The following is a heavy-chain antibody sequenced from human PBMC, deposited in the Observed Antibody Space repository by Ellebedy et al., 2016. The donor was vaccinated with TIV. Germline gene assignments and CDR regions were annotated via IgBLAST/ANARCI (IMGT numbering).Heavy chain of an antibody. CDR2: IYSGGST. Sequence: GGSLRLSXAASGFTVSSNYMSWVRQAPGKGLEWVSVIYSGGSTYYADSVKGRFTISRDNSKNTLYLQMNSLRAEDTAVYYCARDQMRGSYYGYGMDVWGQGTTVTVSS. CDR3: ARDQMRGSYYGYGMDV. J-gene: IGHJ6*02. D-gene: IGHD1-26*01. V-gene: IGHV3-53*01. CDR1: GFTVSSNY.